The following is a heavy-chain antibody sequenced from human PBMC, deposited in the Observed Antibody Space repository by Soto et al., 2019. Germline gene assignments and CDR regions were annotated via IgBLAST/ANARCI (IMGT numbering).Heavy chain of an antibody. D-gene: IGHD6-13*01. CDR2: INHRGSA. CDR1: GASVSSTYW. Sequence: SETLSLTCAVSGASVSSTYWWSWVRQPPGTGPEWIGEINHRGSANYNPSLKSRVTISVDISKSQFSLRLTSVTAADTAVYYCARYNAASGTYYFDFWGQGALVTVSS. V-gene: IGHV4-4*02. J-gene: IGHJ4*02. CDR3: ARYNAASGTYYFDF.